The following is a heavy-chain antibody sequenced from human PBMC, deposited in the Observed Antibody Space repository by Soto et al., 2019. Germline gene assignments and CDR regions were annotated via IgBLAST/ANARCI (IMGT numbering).Heavy chain of an antibody. CDR3: ARVLRGYSYCPGSYYYGMDV. D-gene: IGHD5-18*01. CDR2: IIPIFGTA. V-gene: IGHV1-69*13. J-gene: IGHJ6*02. CDR1: GFSFTGYY. Sequence: GASVKVSCKASGFSFTGYYIHWLRQAPGQGLEWMGGIIPIFGTANYAQKFQGRATITADESTSTAYMELSSLRSEDTAVYYCARVLRGYSYCPGSYYYGMDVWGQGTTVTVSS.